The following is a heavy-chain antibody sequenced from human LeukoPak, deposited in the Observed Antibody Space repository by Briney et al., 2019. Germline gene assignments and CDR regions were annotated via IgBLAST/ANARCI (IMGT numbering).Heavy chain of an antibody. V-gene: IGHV3-21*01. Sequence: NPGGSLRLSCAASGFTFSSYSMNWVRQAPGKGLEWVSSISSSSSYIYYADSVKGRFTISRDNAKNSLYLQMNSLRAEDTAVYYCAKDVSREDPYYYGMDVWGQGTTVTVSS. CDR1: GFTFSSYS. D-gene: IGHD2-15*01. CDR3: AKDVSREDPYYYGMDV. J-gene: IGHJ6*02. CDR2: ISSSSSYI.